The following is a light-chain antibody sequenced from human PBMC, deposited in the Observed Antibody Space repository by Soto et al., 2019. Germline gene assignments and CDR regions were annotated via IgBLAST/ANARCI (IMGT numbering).Light chain of an antibody. V-gene: IGLV1-44*01. J-gene: IGLJ2*01. CDR1: TSNIGSNA. Sequence: QSVLTQPPSASAPPGQRVTISCSGSTSNIGSNAVNWYQQLPGTAPKLLIYSNNQRPSGVPDRFSGSKSGTSASLAISGLQSEDEADYYCAAWDDSLNGVVFGGGTKVTVL. CDR3: AAWDDSLNGVV. CDR2: SNN.